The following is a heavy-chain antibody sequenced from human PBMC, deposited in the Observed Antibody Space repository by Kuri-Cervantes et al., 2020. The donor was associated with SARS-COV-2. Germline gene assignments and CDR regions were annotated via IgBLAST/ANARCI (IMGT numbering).Heavy chain of an antibody. D-gene: IGHD3-3*01. CDR3: ARGVGIFGVVYYYYYMDV. J-gene: IGHJ6*03. CDR1: GFTFDDYA. V-gene: IGHV3-9*03. CDR2: ISWNSGSI. Sequence: SLKISCAASGFTFDDYAMHWVRQAPGKGLEWVSGISWNSGSIGYADSVKGRFTISRDNAKNTLYLQMGSLRAEDMAVYYCARGVGIFGVVYYYYYMDVWGKGTTVTVSS.